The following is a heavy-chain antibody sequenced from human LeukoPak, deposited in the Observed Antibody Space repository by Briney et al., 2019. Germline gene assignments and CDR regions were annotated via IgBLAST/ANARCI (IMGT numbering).Heavy chain of an antibody. CDR1: GYIFTSYW. CDR3: ARGESDFDY. V-gene: IGHV5-51*01. D-gene: IGHD3-16*01. Sequence: KGGESLEISCQGSGYIFTSYWIGWVRQLPGKGLEWMGFIYPGDSDTRYSPSFQGQVTISADKSLSTAYLQWSTLKASDTAIYYCARGESDFDYWGQGTLVTVSS. CDR2: IYPGDSDT. J-gene: IGHJ4*02.